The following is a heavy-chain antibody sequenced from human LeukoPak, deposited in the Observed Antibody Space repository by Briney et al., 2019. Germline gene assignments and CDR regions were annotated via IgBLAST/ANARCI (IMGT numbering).Heavy chain of an antibody. Sequence: GGSLRLSCAASGFTFSSYAMSWVRQAPGKGLEWVSAIGGSGGSTYYADSVKGRFTISRDNSKNTLYLQMNSLRAEDTAVYYCAKDRRMGWLQLIDYWGQGTLVTVSS. J-gene: IGHJ4*02. CDR3: AKDRRMGWLQLIDY. V-gene: IGHV3-23*01. D-gene: IGHD5-24*01. CDR2: IGGSGGST. CDR1: GFTFSSYA.